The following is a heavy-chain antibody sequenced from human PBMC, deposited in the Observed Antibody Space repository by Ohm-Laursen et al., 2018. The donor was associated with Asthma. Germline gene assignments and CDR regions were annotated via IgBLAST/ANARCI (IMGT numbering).Heavy chain of an antibody. V-gene: IGHV2-5*02. CDR2: IYWGDDK. D-gene: IGHD2/OR15-2a*01. J-gene: IGHJ4*02. CDR3: AHRRDGFYYFDY. CDR1: GSSLTTNGVG. Sequence: TQTLTLTCTFSGSSLTTNGVGVGWIRQPPGKALEWLALIYWGDDKRYSPSLKSRLTITKDTSKNQVVLTMTNMDPVDTATYYCAHRRDGFYYFDYWGQGTLVTVSS.